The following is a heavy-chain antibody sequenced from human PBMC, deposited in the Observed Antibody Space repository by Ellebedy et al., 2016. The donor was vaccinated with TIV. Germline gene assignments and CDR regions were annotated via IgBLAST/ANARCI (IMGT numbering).Heavy chain of an antibody. Sequence: MPSETLSLTCTVSGGSISSYYWSWIRQPPGKGLEWIGYIYCSGGTNYNPSLRSRVTISLDTSKKQFSLRLASVTAADMAIYYCARSLSLGGYYAWFDPWGQGTLVTVSS. J-gene: IGHJ5*02. V-gene: IGHV4-59*01. D-gene: IGHD3-3*01. CDR2: IYCSGGT. CDR3: ARSLSLGGYYAWFDP. CDR1: GGSISSYY.